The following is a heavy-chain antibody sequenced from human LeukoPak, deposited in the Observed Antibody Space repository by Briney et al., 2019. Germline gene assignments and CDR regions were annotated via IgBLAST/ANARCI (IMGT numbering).Heavy chain of an antibody. V-gene: IGHV4-59*01. J-gene: IGHJ4*02. CDR1: GGSISSYY. CDR3: ARSRNPGIAAAGFFDY. D-gene: IGHD6-13*01. CDR2: IYYSGST. Sequence: PSETLSLTCTVSGGSISSYYWSWIRQPPGKGLEWIGYIYYSGSTNYNPSLKSRVTISVDTSKNQFSLKLSSVTAADTAVYYCARSRNPGIAAAGFFDYWGQGTLVTVSS.